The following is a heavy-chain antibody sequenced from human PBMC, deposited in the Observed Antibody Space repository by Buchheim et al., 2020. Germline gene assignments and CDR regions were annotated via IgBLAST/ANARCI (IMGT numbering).Heavy chain of an antibody. CDR1: GFTFSSFE. Sequence: EVQLVESGGGLVLPGGSLRLSCAVAGFTFSSFEMNWVRQAPGKGLEWVSYISSSGSTKYYADSVKGRCTISRDNAENSMYPQMNSLRVEDTAAYYCASLKGRTGTGYGMDVWGQGTT. CDR3: ASLKGRTGTGYGMDV. CDR2: ISSSGSTK. D-gene: IGHD1-1*01. V-gene: IGHV3-48*03. J-gene: IGHJ6*02.